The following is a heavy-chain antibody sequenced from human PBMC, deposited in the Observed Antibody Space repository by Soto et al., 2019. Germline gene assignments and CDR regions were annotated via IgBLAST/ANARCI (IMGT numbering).Heavy chain of an antibody. V-gene: IGHV1-3*01. CDR2: IDLRNGDT. D-gene: IGHD4-17*01. J-gene: IGHJ4*02. Sequence: ASVKVSCKASGYTFTAFSMHWVRQAPGQSLEWMGWIDLRNGDTGYSQRFQGRVTITGDTSATTAYMELSGLRSEDTAVYYCANSRSIMTTLYSLDHWGQGTLVTVSS. CDR3: ANSRSIMTTLYSLDH. CDR1: GYTFTAFS.